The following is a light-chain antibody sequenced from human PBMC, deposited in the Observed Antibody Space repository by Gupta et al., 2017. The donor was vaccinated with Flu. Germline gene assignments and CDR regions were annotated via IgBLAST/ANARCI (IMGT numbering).Light chain of an antibody. J-gene: IGKJ1*01. CDR2: KAS. Sequence: DTPMTQSPSTRSASVGDRVTIPCLASQSISNCLAWYQQKPGKAPSLLIYKASRRATGVPERFSGSGSGTEFTLTISSLQPDDFAMYYCQQYDSGWTFGQGTKVEIK. CDR3: QQYDSGWT. CDR1: QSISNC. V-gene: IGKV1-5*03.